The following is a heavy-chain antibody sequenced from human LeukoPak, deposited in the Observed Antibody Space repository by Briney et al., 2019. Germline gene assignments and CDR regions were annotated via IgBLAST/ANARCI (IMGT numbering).Heavy chain of an antibody. CDR2: IGAYNGDT. D-gene: IGHD2-15*01. V-gene: IGHV1-18*04. CDR3: TRDHCSGDNSSSFDY. J-gene: IGHJ4*02. Sequence: GASVKVSCKPSGYTFTSFGISWVRQAPGQGLEWMGWIGAYNGDTNYAQKFQGRVTMTTDTSTSTAYMDLRSLRSDDTAVYYCTRDHCSGDNSSSFDYWGQGTLVTVSS. CDR1: GYTFTSFG.